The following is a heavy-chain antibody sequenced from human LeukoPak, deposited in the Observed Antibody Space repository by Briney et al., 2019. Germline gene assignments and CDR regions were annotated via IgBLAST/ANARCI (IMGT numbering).Heavy chain of an antibody. D-gene: IGHD3-22*01. J-gene: IGHJ6*03. CDR2: INPNSGGT. CDR3: ARDAVIPDYYYYYMDV. V-gene: IGHV1-2*02. CDR1: GYTFTNYY. Sequence: ASVKVSCKASGYTFTNYYMHWVRQAPGQGLEWMGWINPNSGGTNCAQKFQGRVTMTRDTSINTAYMELSRLRSDDTAVYYCARDAVIPDYYYYYMDVWGKGTTVTISS.